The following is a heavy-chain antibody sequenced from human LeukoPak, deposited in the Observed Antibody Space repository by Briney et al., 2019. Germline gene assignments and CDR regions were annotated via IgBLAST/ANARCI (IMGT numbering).Heavy chain of an antibody. J-gene: IGHJ4*02. Sequence: PGGSLRLSCAASGFTFSSYWIHWVRQAPGKGLVWVSRISTDGGSTTYADSVKGRFTISRDNAKNTLYLQINSLRAEDTAVYYCARGRSTSSWYYFDYWGQGTLVTVSS. CDR1: GFTFSSYW. V-gene: IGHV3-74*01. D-gene: IGHD6-13*01. CDR2: ISTDGGST. CDR3: ARGRSTSSWYYFDY.